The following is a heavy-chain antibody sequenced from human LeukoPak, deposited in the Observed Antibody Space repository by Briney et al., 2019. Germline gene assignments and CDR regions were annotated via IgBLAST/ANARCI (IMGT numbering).Heavy chain of an antibody. CDR1: GGSISSSSYY. CDR3: ARDRSRVIDY. Sequence: SETLSLTCTVSGGSISSSSYYWSWIRQPPGKGLEWIGYIYYSGSTNYNPSLKSRVTISVDTSKNQFSLKLSSVTAADTAVYYCARDRSRVIDYWGQGTLVTVSS. V-gene: IGHV4-61*01. D-gene: IGHD3-16*02. J-gene: IGHJ4*02. CDR2: IYYSGST.